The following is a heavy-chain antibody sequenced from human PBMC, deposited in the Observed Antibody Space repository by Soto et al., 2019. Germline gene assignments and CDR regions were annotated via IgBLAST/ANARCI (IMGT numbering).Heavy chain of an antibody. D-gene: IGHD3-3*01. J-gene: IGHJ5*02. CDR3: ARDRGYYDFWSGYLVP. V-gene: IGHV3-7*01. CDR1: GFTFSSYW. CDR2: IKQDGSEK. Sequence: EVQLVESGGGLVQPGGSLRLSCAASGFTFSSYWMSWVRQAPGKGLEWVANIKQDGSEKYYVDSVKGRFTISRDNAKNSLYLQMNSLRAEDTAVYYCARDRGYYDFWSGYLVPWGQGTLVTFSS.